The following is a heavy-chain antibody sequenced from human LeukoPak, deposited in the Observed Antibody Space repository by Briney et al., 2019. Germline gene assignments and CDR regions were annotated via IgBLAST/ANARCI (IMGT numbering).Heavy chain of an antibody. CDR2: ISGSGGST. CDR1: GFTFSSYA. CDR3: AKGDEDYYDSSGYYGIDY. D-gene: IGHD3-22*01. V-gene: IGHV3-23*01. Sequence: GGSLRLSCAASGFTFSSYAMSWVRQAPGKGLEWVSAISGSGGSTYYADSVKGRFTISRDNSKNTLYLQKNSLRAEDTAVYYCAKGDEDYYDSSGYYGIDYWGQGTLVTVSS. J-gene: IGHJ4*02.